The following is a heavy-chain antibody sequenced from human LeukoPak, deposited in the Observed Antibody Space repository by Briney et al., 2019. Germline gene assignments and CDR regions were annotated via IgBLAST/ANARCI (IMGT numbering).Heavy chain of an antibody. D-gene: IGHD1-1*01. Sequence: PGGSLRLSCAASGFPFSTFWMIWVRQPPGKGLEWVAKIQQDGSGEEYVDSVKGRFTISRDNAKNSLYLQMNSLRVEDTGVYYCARENWYRFDPWGQGTLVTVSS. CDR3: ARENWYRFDP. V-gene: IGHV3-7*01. CDR2: IQQDGSGE. J-gene: IGHJ5*02. CDR1: GFPFSTFW.